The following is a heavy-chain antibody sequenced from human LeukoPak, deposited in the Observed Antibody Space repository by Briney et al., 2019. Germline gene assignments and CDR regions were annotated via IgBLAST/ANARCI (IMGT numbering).Heavy chain of an antibody. CDR1: GYNFNGNW. J-gene: IGHJ4*02. V-gene: IGHV3-7*05. D-gene: IGHD3-16*01. CDR3: AIDWGAVLDPSRSVY. Sequence: GGSLRLSCVASGYNFNGNWMSWLRQAPGKGLEWVANIKQDGSEKYYVDSVKGRFTVSRDNAKNSLYLQLSSLRAEDTAVYYCAIDWGAVLDPSRSVYWGQGTLVTVSS. CDR2: IKQDGSEK.